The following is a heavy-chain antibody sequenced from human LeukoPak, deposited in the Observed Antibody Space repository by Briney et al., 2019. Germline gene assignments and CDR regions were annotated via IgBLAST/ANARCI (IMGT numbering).Heavy chain of an antibody. CDR3: AKDRHPFGELPFDY. D-gene: IGHD3-10*01. Sequence: GGSLRLSCAASGFTFSSYGMHWVRQAPGKGLEWVAVISYDGSNKYYADSVKGRFTISRDNSKNTLYLQMNSLRAEDTAVYYCAKDRHPFGELPFDYWGQGTLVTVSS. CDR1: GFTFSSYG. J-gene: IGHJ4*02. V-gene: IGHV3-30*18. CDR2: ISYDGSNK.